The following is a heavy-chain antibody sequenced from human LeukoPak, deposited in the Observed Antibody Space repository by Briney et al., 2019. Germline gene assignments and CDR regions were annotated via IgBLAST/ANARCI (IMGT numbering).Heavy chain of an antibody. V-gene: IGHV4-4*07. D-gene: IGHD2-15*01. CDR2: IYTSGNT. CDR1: GASISSYY. Sequence: AETLSLTCSGSGASISSYYWSWIRQPAGKGLEWIGRIYTSGNTNYNPSLKSRVTISVDTSKNQFSLKLSSVTAADTAVYYCARELVDIVVVVGAMTQPYYFDYWGQGTLVTVSS. J-gene: IGHJ4*02. CDR3: ARELVDIVVVVGAMTQPYYFDY.